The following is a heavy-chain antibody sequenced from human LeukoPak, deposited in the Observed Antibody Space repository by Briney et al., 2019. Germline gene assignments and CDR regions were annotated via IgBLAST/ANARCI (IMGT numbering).Heavy chain of an antibody. J-gene: IGHJ4*02. CDR3: ASLSRGSGSYYNFDY. D-gene: IGHD3-10*01. V-gene: IGHV1-2*02. CDR2: INPNSGGT. CDR1: GYTFTGYY. Sequence: ASVKVSCKASGYTFTGYYMHWVRQAPGQGLEWMGWINPNSGGTNYAQKFQGRVTMTRDTSISTAYMELSRLRSDDTAVYYCASLSRGSGSYYNFDYWGQGTLVTVSS.